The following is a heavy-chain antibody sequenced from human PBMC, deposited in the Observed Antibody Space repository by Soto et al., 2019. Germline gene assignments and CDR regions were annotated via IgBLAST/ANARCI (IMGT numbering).Heavy chain of an antibody. CDR3: ARDFAYFDS. J-gene: IGHJ4*02. CDR2: VYHTGRT. Sequence: QVQLQESGPRLVKPSETLSLTCTVSGGSFKSGSYSWSWIRQPPGKGLVWIGYVYHTGRTSYNPSLKSRVSISMDTSKNQFSLNLDSVTAADTAVYFCARDFAYFDSWGQGTLVTVSS. V-gene: IGHV4-61*01. CDR1: GGSFKSGSYS. D-gene: IGHD3-3*01.